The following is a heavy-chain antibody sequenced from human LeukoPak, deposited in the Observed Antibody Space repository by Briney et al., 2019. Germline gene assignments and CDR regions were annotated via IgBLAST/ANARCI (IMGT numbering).Heavy chain of an antibody. D-gene: IGHD3/OR15-3a*01. V-gene: IGHV4-39*01. Sequence: SETLSLTCTVSGGAISSFYWGWIRQPPGKGLEWIGSIYYSGNTYYNASLKSQVSISIDTSKNRFSLKLTSVTAADTAVYYCARQTGSGLFILPGGQGTLVTVSS. CDR2: IYYSGNT. J-gene: IGHJ4*02. CDR3: ARQTGSGLFILP. CDR1: GGAISSFY.